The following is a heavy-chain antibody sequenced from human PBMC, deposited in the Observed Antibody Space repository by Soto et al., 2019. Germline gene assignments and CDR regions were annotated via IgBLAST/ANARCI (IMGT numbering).Heavy chain of an antibody. V-gene: IGHV3-33*01. Sequence: QVQLVESGGGVVQSGRSLTLSCAASGFSLRTYGMQWLRRAPGKGLEWVAFIWYDGTKKFYANSVKGRSTISKDNSNNILYLQMSGLRAEDTAVYYCARDVVTAVAGSVNWFDPWGKGTLVTVSS. CDR2: IWYDGTKK. CDR3: ARDVVTAVAGSVNWFDP. J-gene: IGHJ5*02. CDR1: GFSLRTYG. D-gene: IGHD6-19*01.